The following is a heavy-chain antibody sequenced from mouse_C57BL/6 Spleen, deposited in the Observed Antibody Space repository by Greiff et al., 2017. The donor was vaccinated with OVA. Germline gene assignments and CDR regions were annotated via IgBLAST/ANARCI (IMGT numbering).Heavy chain of an antibody. Sequence: VQGVESGPGLVQPSQSLSITCTVSGFSFTSYGVHWVRQSPGKGLEWLGVIWSGGSTDYNAAFISRLSISKDNSKSQVFFKMNSLQADDTAIYYCAREGGLRTAAWFACWGQGTLVTVSA. J-gene: IGHJ3*01. CDR3: AREGGLRTAAWFAC. CDR1: GFSFTSYG. D-gene: IGHD2-4*01. CDR2: IWSGGST. V-gene: IGHV2-2*01.